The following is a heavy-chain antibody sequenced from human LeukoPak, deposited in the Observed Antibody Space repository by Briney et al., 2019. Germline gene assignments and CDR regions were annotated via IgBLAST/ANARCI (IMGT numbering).Heavy chain of an antibody. V-gene: IGHV4-39*01. J-gene: IGHJ5*02. D-gene: IGHD2-21*01. CDR1: GASISSNSFF. CDR3: ATDWGGMDCFDP. CDR2: IRYGVST. Sequence: SETLSLTCTVSGASISSNSFFWGWIRQPPGRGMEWIGTIRYGVSTYYNPSLKSRVSISADTSKNQFSLELSSVTAADTAVYYCATDWGGMDCFDPWGQGTLVTVSS.